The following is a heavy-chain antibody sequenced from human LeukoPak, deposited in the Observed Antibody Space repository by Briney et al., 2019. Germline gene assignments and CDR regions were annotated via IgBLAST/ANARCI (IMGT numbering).Heavy chain of an antibody. V-gene: IGHV3-48*02. CDR1: GFTFRSYS. CDR2: ISSSGSTI. Sequence: GGSLRVSCVASGFTFRSYSMNWVRQAPGKGLEWVSYISSSGSTIYYADSVKGRFTISRDNAKNSLYLQMNSLRDEDTAVYYCASGWNDSSGGYYFDYWGQGTLVTVSS. J-gene: IGHJ4*02. CDR3: ASGWNDSSGGYYFDY. D-gene: IGHD3-22*01.